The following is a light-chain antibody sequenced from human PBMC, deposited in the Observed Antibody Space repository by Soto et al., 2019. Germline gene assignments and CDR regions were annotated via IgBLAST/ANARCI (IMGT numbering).Light chain of an antibody. CDR3: SSFAGTNSFV. CDR1: TSDIGAYNY. Sequence: QSALTQPPSASGSPGQSVTISCTGTTSDIGAYNYVSCYQQRPGKAPKLIIYEVTRRPSGVPDRIFGSKSYTTASLTVSGRQAEDEADYYCSSFAGTNSFVFGTGTKVTVL. V-gene: IGLV2-8*01. J-gene: IGLJ1*01. CDR2: EVT.